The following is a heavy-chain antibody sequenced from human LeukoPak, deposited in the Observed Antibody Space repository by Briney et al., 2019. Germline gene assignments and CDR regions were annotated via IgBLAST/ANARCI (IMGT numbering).Heavy chain of an antibody. CDR3: ARTGGVYGMDV. Sequence: SGGSLRLSCAASGFTFSDHYMDWVRQAPGKGLEWVGRTRNKANSYTTEYGASVKGRFTISRDDSKNSLYLQMNSLKTEDTAVYYCARTGGVYGMDVWGQGTTVTVSS. V-gene: IGHV3-72*01. J-gene: IGHJ6*02. CDR2: TRNKANSYTT. CDR1: GFTFSDHY.